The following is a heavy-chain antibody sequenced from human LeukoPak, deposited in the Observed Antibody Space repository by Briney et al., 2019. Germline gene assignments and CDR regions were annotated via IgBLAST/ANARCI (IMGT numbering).Heavy chain of an antibody. Sequence: GGSLRLSCAASGFTFSSYGMHWVRQAPGKGLEWVAVISYDGSNKYYADSVKGRFTISRDNSKNTLYLQMNSLRAEDTAVYYCARVTPGCYNTRCSTDYWGQGTLVTVSS. CDR1: GFTFSSYG. CDR3: ARVTPGCYNTRCSTDY. J-gene: IGHJ4*02. V-gene: IGHV3-30*03. CDR2: ISYDGSNK. D-gene: IGHD2-2*01.